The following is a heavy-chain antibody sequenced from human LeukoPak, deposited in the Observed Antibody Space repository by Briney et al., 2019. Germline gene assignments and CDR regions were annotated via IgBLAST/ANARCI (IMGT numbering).Heavy chain of an antibody. CDR1: GFTFSSYE. CDR3: ARVHLRYYYYYYMDV. Sequence: GGSLRLSCAASGFTFSSYEMNWVRQAPGKGLEWVANIKQDGSEKYYVDSVKGRFTISRDNAKNSLYLQMNSLRAEDTAVYYCARVHLRYYYYYYMDVWGKGTTVTVSS. V-gene: IGHV3-7*01. J-gene: IGHJ6*03. CDR2: IKQDGSEK.